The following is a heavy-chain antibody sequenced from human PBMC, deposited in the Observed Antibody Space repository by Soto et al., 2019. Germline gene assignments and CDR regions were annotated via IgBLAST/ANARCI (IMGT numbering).Heavy chain of an antibody. CDR3: ARGKRCYFRQVEH. CDR1: GYSFPDYS. V-gene: IGHV1-18*01. Sequence: ASVKVSCKTSGYSFPDYSINWVRQAPGQGLEWLGWITVYNGHTNYAPSLQGRVTITTDTATSTVYMELTTLRSDDTAVYYCARGKRCYFRQVEHWGHGTPVTV. D-gene: IGHD1-26*01. J-gene: IGHJ4*01. CDR2: ITVYNGHT.